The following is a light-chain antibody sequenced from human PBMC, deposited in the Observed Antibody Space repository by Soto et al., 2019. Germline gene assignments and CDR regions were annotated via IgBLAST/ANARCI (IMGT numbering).Light chain of an antibody. CDR2: EVS. V-gene: IGLV2-8*01. CDR3: SSNAGSNNLV. CDR1: SSDVGDYNY. J-gene: IGLJ2*01. Sequence: QSALTQPPSASGTPGQSVTIPCTGTSSDVGDYNYVSWYQQHPGKAPKLMIYEVSRRPSGVPDRFSGSKSGNTASLTVSGLQAEDEADYYCSSNAGSNNLVFGGGTNVTVL.